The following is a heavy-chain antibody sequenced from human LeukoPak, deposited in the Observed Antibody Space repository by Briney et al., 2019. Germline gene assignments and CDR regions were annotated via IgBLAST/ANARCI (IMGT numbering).Heavy chain of an antibody. CDR1: GGSISSYY. J-gene: IGHJ4*02. CDR3: ARGDYYFDY. Sequence: SSETLSLTCTVSGGSISSYYWSWIRQPPGKGLEWIGYIYYSGRANYNPSLRSRLTISVDTSKNQFSLKLSSVTAADTAVYYCARGDYYFDYWGQGTLVTVSS. CDR2: IYYSGRA. V-gene: IGHV4-59*01. D-gene: IGHD2-21*02.